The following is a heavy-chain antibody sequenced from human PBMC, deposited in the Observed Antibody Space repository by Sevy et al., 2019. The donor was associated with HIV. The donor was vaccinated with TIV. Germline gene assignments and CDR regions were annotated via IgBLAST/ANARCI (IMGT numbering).Heavy chain of an antibody. CDR2: ISSSGSYI. Sequence: GGSLRLSCAVSGFNFSNYSMDWVRQAPGKGLEWVSSISSSGSYIYYSDSLKGRITMSRDNAKNSVYLQMNSLRAEDTAVYYCASQFDYWGQGTLVTVSS. CDR3: ASQFDY. CDR1: GFNFSNYS. V-gene: IGHV3-21*01. J-gene: IGHJ4*02.